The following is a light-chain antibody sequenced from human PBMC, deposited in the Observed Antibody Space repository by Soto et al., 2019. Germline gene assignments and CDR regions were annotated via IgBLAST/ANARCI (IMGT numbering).Light chain of an antibody. CDR3: QQYNSYWT. CDR2: DAS. J-gene: IGKJ1*01. Sequence: DIQMTQSPSTLSASVGDRVTITCRASQSISSWLAWYQQKPGKAPNLLIYDASSLQGGVPSRFSGSGSGTEFTLNISSLQPDDFATYYCQQYNSYWTFGQGTQVEIK. CDR1: QSISSW. V-gene: IGKV1-5*01.